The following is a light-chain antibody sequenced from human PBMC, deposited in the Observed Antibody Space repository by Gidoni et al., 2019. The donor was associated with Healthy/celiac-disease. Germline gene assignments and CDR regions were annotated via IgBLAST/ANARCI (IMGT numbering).Light chain of an antibody. V-gene: IGKV3-11*01. Sequence: EIVLTQSPATLSLSPGERATLSCRASQSVSSYLAWYQQEASQAARLLIYETSNRATDMTAKFRREESGTNIALTMSRLEDEGFTSYCCQQRSNGLSLTFSGGA. J-gene: IGKJ4*01. CDR2: ETS. CDR3: QQRSNGLSLT. CDR1: QSVSSY.